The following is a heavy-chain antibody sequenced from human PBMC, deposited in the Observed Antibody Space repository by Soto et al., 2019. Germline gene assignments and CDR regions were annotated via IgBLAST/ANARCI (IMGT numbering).Heavy chain of an antibody. V-gene: IGHV4-34*01. Sequence: SETLSLTCAVYGGSFSGYYWSWIRQPPGKGLEWIGEINHSGSTNYNPSLKSRVTISVGTSKNQFSLKLSSVTAADTAVYYCARAVYDFWSGYPRRKIYYYGMDVWGQGTTVTVSS. CDR3: ARAVYDFWSGYPRRKIYYYGMDV. J-gene: IGHJ6*02. CDR1: GGSFSGYY. D-gene: IGHD3-3*01. CDR2: INHSGST.